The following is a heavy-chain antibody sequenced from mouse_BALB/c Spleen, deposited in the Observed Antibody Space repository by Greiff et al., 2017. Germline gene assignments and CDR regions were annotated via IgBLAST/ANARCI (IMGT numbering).Heavy chain of an antibody. CDR1: GYTFTSYY. CDR3: TASFAY. Sequence: VQLQQSGAELVKPGASVKLSCKASGYTFTSYYMYWVKQRPGQGLEWIGEINPGNGGTNFNEKFKSKATLTVDKSSSTAYMQLSSLTSEDSAVYYCTASFAYWGQGTLVTVSA. J-gene: IGHJ3*01. V-gene: IGHV1S16*01. CDR2: INPGNGGT.